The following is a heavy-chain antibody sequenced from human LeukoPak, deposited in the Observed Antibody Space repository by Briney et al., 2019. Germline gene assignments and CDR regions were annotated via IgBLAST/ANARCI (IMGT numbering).Heavy chain of an antibody. CDR2: IYSGTT. CDR3: ARVGYYYDSSGYYAPFDY. CDR1: GFSVSSNS. Sequence: GGSLRLSCTVSGFSVSSNSMSWVRQAPGKGLEWVSFIYSGTTHYSDSVKGRFTISRDNSKNTLYLQMNSLRVEDTAVYYCARVGYYYDSSGYYAPFDYWGQGTLVTVSS. D-gene: IGHD3-22*01. V-gene: IGHV3-53*01. J-gene: IGHJ4*02.